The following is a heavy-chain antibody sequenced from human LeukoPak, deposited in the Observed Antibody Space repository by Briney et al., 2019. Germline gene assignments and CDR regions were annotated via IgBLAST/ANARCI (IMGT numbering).Heavy chain of an antibody. CDR2: ISSSGSTI. V-gene: IGHV3-11*01. CDR1: GFTFSDYY. D-gene: IGHD2-21*02. Sequence: PGGSPRLSCAASGFTFSDYYMSWIRQAPGKGLEWVSYISSSGSTIYYADSVKGRFTISRDNAKNSLYLQMNSLRAEDTDMYYCARGRDCGDGCLGPWGMDVWGQGTTVTVSS. J-gene: IGHJ6*02. CDR3: ARGRDCGDGCLGPWGMDV.